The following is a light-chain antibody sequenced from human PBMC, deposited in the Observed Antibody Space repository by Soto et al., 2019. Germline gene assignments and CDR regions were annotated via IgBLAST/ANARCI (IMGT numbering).Light chain of an antibody. CDR2: GAS. CDR1: QSVSSSY. CDR3: QQFGDSPMT. V-gene: IGKV3-20*01. J-gene: IGKJ5*01. Sequence: EIVLTQSPGTLSLSPGEGATLSCRASQSVSSSYLAWYQQKPGQAPRLLLYGASSRATGIPDRFISSGTGTDFTLTISRLEPQEFAVYYCQQFGDSPMTFGQGTRLEIE.